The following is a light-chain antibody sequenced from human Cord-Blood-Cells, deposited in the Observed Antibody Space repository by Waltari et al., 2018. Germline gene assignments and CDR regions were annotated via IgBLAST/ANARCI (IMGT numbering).Light chain of an antibody. CDR3: SSYTSSSTWV. J-gene: IGLJ3*02. V-gene: IGLV2-14*01. CDR1: SSDVGGYNY. CDR2: DVS. Sequence: QSALTQPASVSGSPGQSITISCTGTSSDVGGYNYVSWYQQHPGKAPKLMIYDVSKRRSGVADRVSGSKSGNTASLTISGLQAEDEADYYCSSYTSSSTWVFGGGTKLTVL.